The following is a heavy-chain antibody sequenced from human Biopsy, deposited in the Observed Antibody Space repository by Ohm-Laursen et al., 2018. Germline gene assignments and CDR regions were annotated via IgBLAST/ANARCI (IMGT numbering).Heavy chain of an antibody. J-gene: IGHJ1*01. D-gene: IGHD3-9*01. V-gene: IGHV1-69*06. CDR2: NISILGTG. CDR1: GGTFSNYG. CDR3: ATKLTGYFHH. Sequence: GASVKVSCKVPGGTFSNYGVNWVRQAPGQGLEWLGGNISILGTGNYAQKFQDRVTVAADTSTSTATMELRSLRSDDTAVYYCATKLTGYFHHWGQGTLVIVSS.